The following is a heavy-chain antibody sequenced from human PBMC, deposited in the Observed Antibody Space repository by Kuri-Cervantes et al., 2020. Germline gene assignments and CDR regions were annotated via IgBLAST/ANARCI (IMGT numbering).Heavy chain of an antibody. V-gene: IGHV4-31*03. D-gene: IGHD2-15*01. Sequence: SETLSLTCTVSGGSISSGGYYWSWIRQHPGKGLEWIGYIYYSGSTYYNPSLKSRVTISVDTSKNQFSLKLSSVTAADTAVYYCARGTRYCSGGSCHYYFDYWGQGTLVTVSS. CDR1: GGSISSGGYY. CDR2: IYYSGST. J-gene: IGHJ4*02. CDR3: ARGTRYCSGGSCHYYFDY.